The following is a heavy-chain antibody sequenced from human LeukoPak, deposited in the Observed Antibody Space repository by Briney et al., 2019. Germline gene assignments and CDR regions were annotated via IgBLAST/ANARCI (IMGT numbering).Heavy chain of an antibody. CDR1: GFTLSSYW. D-gene: IGHD3-10*01. Sequence: GGSLRLSCAASGFTLSSYWMSWVRQAPGKGLEWVANIKEDGSEKYYVDSVKGRSTISRDNAQNSVYLHMNSLTAEDTALYYCARDWVAGVPFDAFDIWGQGTMVSVSS. CDR2: IKEDGSEK. J-gene: IGHJ3*02. CDR3: ARDWVAGVPFDAFDI. V-gene: IGHV3-7*03.